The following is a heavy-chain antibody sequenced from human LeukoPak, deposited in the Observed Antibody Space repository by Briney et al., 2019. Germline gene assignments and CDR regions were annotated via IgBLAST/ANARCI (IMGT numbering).Heavy chain of an antibody. J-gene: IGHJ4*02. Sequence: GESLKISCKGSGYSFTSYWIGWVRQMPGKGLEWMGIIYPGDSDTRYSPSFQGQVTISADKSISTAYLQWSSLKASDTAMYYCARTSGSGSYYAFFDYWGQGTLVTVSS. V-gene: IGHV5-51*01. CDR2: IYPGDSDT. CDR3: ARTSGSGSYYAFFDY. D-gene: IGHD1-26*01. CDR1: GYSFTSYW.